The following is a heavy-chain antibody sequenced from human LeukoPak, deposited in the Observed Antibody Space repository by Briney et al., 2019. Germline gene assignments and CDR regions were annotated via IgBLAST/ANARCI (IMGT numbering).Heavy chain of an antibody. J-gene: IGHJ4*02. D-gene: IGHD3-22*01. V-gene: IGHV3-23*01. Sequence: GGSLRLSCAASGFSFSTYAMNWVRQAPGKGLEWVSGIRGSGYSTYYADSVKGRFTISRDNSKDTLYLQLNSLRAEDTAVYYCATTYFYDNSGSYYFDYWGQGTLVTVSS. CDR2: IRGSGYST. CDR3: ATTYFYDNSGSYYFDY. CDR1: GFSFSTYA.